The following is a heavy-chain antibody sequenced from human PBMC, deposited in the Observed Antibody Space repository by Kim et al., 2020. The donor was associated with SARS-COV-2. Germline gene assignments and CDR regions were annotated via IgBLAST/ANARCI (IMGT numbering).Heavy chain of an antibody. Sequence: SETLSLTCAVYGGSFSGYYWSWIRQPPGKGLEWIGEINHSGSTNYNPSLKSRVTISVDTSKNQFSLKLSSVTAADTDVYYCARQGPYTFRNWFDPWGQGTLVTVSS. CDR1: GGSFSGYY. CDR3: ARQGPYTFRNWFDP. D-gene: IGHD3-16*01. CDR2: INHSGST. V-gene: IGHV4-34*01. J-gene: IGHJ5*02.